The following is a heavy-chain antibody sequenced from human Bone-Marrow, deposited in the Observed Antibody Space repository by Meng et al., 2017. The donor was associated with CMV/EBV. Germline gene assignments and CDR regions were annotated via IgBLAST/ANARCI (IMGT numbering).Heavy chain of an antibody. Sequence: GGSLRLSCAASGFTFSSYWMSWVRQAPGKGLEWVANIKQDGSEKYYVDSVKGRFTISRDNAKNSLYLQMNSLRAEDTAVYYCARDGLELRYYYYGMDVWGQGTTVTVYS. CDR2: IKQDGSEK. V-gene: IGHV3-7*01. D-gene: IGHD1-7*01. J-gene: IGHJ6*01. CDR1: GFTFSSYW. CDR3: ARDGLELRYYYYGMDV.